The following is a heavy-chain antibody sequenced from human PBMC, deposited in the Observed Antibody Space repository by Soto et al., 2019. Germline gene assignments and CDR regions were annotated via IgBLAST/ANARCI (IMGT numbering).Heavy chain of an antibody. D-gene: IGHD5-12*01. Sequence: QVQLVQSGAEVQKPGSSVKVSCKASGGTFSSYTISWVRQAPGQGLEWMGRIIPILGIANYAQKFQGRVTITADKSTSTAYMELSSLRSEDRAVYCCARNGDIGATIDGFDPWGQGTLVTVSS. V-gene: IGHV1-69*02. CDR2: IIPILGIA. CDR3: ARNGDIGATIDGFDP. CDR1: GGTFSSYT. J-gene: IGHJ5*02.